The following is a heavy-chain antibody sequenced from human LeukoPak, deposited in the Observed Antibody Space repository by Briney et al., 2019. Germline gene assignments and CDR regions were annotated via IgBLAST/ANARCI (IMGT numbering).Heavy chain of an antibody. J-gene: IGHJ6*03. CDR3: ARWASGAENYYYYMDV. D-gene: IGHD4-17*01. Sequence: SETLSLTCAVSGGSISSYYWTWIRQPPGKGLEWIGYIYHRGSANYSPSLKSRVTMSVDTSKNQFSLKLTSVTAADTAVYYCARWASGAENYYYYMDVWGKGTTVTVSS. V-gene: IGHV4-59*12. CDR1: GGSISSYY. CDR2: IYHRGSA.